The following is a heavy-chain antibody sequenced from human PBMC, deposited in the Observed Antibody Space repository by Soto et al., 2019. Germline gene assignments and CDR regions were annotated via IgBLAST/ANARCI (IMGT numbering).Heavy chain of an antibody. Sequence: NPSETLSLTCSVSGDAISNFYWSWIRQTPGRGLEWIGCVHESGSTDYNPSLKGRVTISLHTSKGQFSLSLRSATAADTATYYCARGTRALITSFFAYWGQGIPVTVS. V-gene: IGHV4-59*03. CDR3: ARGTRALITSFFAY. CDR2: VHESGST. J-gene: IGHJ4*02. CDR1: GDAISNFY. D-gene: IGHD1-20*01.